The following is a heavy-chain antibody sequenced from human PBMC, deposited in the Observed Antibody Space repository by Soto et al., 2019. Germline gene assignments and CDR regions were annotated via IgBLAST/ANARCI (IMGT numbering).Heavy chain of an antibody. Sequence: QGQLQQWGAGLLKPSVTVSLTSAVDGSPVTTYYWMWISQPPGKGLEWVGEINNRGNTNYNPSLKSRLTVSLDTSKTQFSLKLTSVTAADTAVYYCLMVTYSGMDVWGQGTTVTVSS. CDR2: INNRGNT. V-gene: IGHV4-34*01. CDR3: LMVTYSGMDV. J-gene: IGHJ6*02. D-gene: IGHD3-10*01. CDR1: GSPVTTYY.